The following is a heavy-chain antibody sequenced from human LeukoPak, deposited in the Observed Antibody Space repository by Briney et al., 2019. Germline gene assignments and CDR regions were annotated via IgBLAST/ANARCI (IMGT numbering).Heavy chain of an antibody. V-gene: IGHV3-30*18. D-gene: IGHD6-6*01. Sequence: PGGSLRLSCAASGFTFSSYYMHWVRQAPGKGLEWVAVISYDGSNKYSADSVKGRFTISRDNSKNTLYLQMNSLSADDTAVYYCAKEAPAWRSSSYYFDYWGQGTLVTVSS. CDR3: AKEAPAWRSSSYYFDY. J-gene: IGHJ4*02. CDR2: ISYDGSNK. CDR1: GFTFSSYY.